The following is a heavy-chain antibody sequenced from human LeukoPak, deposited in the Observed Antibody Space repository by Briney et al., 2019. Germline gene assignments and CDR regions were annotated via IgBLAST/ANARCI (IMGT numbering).Heavy chain of an antibody. V-gene: IGHV3-48*03. CDR3: ARVNQRVLRYFDWFQGRYFDY. J-gene: IGHJ4*02. D-gene: IGHD3-9*01. CDR1: GFTFSSYE. CDR2: ISSSGSTI. Sequence: PGGSLRLSCAASGFTFSSYEMNWVRQAPGKGLEWVTYISSSGSTIYYADSVKGRFTISRDNAKNSLYLQMSSLRAEDTAVYYCARVNQRVLRYFDWFQGRYFDYWGQGTLVTVSS.